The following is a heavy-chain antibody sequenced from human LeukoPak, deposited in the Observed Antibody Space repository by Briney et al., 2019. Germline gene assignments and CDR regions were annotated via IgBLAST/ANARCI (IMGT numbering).Heavy chain of an antibody. Sequence: GASVKVSCKASGYTFTGYYMHWVRQAPGQGLEWMGWINPNSGGANYAQKFQGRVTMTRDTSISTAYMELSRLRSGDTAVYYCAMILVAAAWAFDYWGQGTLVTVSS. V-gene: IGHV1-2*02. J-gene: IGHJ4*02. D-gene: IGHD6-13*01. CDR1: GYTFTGYY. CDR3: AMILVAAAWAFDY. CDR2: INPNSGGA.